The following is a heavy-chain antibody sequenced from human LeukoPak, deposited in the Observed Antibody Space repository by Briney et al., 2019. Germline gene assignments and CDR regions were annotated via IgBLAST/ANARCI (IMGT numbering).Heavy chain of an antibody. D-gene: IGHD3-3*01. CDR3: ARGPRITIFGVVPHGWFDP. Sequence: SETLSLTCAVYGGSFSGYYWSWIRQPPGKGLEWIGEINHSGSTNYNPSLKSRVTISVDTPKNQFSLKLSSVTAADTAVYYCARGPRITIFGVVPHGWFDPWGQGTLVTVSS. V-gene: IGHV4-34*01. J-gene: IGHJ5*02. CDR2: INHSGST. CDR1: GGSFSGYY.